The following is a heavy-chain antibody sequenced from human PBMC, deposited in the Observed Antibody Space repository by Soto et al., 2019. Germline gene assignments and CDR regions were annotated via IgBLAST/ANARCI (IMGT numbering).Heavy chain of an antibody. CDR3: ARAGVRYFDWLFQYYYYYYMDV. D-gene: IGHD3-9*01. CDR2: MNPNSGNT. CDR1: GYTFTSYD. V-gene: IGHV1-8*01. Sequence: ASVKVSCKASGYTFTSYDINWVRQATGQGLEWMGWMNPNSGNTGYAQKFQGRVTMTRNTSISTAYMELSSLRSEDTAVYYCARAGVRYFDWLFQYYYYYYMDVWGKGTTVTVSS. J-gene: IGHJ6*03.